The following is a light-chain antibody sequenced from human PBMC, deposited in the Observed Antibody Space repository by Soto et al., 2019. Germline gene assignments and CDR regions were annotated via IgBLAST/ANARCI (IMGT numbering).Light chain of an antibody. CDR2: DVT. CDR3: SAYAGSNSLI. J-gene: IGLJ2*01. CDR1: SSDVGGYKF. Sequence: QSVLTQPPSASGSPGQSVTISCTGTSSDVGGYKFVSWYQRLPGKAPKLIIYDVTRRPPGVPDRFSGSKSGNTASLTVSGLHAEDEGDYYCSAYAGSNSLIFGGGTQLTV. V-gene: IGLV2-8*01.